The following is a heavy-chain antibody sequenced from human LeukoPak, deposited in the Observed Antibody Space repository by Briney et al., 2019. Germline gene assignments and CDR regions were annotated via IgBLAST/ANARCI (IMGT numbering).Heavy chain of an antibody. V-gene: IGHV3-13*01. D-gene: IGHD2-2*01. CDR3: ARGSCSSRSCYKRVNGLDV. Sequence: GGSLRLSCAASGFTFSNYDMHWVRQAAGKGLEWVSAFHTAGDIYYSDSVKGRFATSGENAKNSFYLQMNNLRAGDTAVYYCARGSCSSRSCYKRVNGLDVWGQGTPVTVSS. J-gene: IGHJ6*02. CDR2: FHTAGDI. CDR1: GFTFSNYD.